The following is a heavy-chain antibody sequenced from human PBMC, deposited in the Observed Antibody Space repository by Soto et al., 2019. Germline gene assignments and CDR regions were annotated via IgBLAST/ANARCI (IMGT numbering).Heavy chain of an antibody. CDR1: GESFSGYI. J-gene: IGHJ3*02. CDR2: INHSGST. V-gene: IGHV4-34*01. D-gene: IGHD3-22*01. CDR3: ARGQVPMIVVGKRGRAFDI. Sequence: SETLSLTCAVYGESFSGYIWTWIRQTPGKGLQWIGQINHSGSTNYNPSLKSRVTISVDTSKNQFSLKLSSMTAADTAVYYCARGQVPMIVVGKRGRAFDIWGQGTMVT.